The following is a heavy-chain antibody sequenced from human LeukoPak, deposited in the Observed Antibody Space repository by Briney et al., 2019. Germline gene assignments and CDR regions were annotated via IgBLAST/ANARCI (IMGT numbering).Heavy chain of an antibody. J-gene: IGHJ6*03. CDR1: GGSFSGYY. V-gene: IGHV4-34*01. Sequence: PSETLSLTCAVYGGSFSGYYWSWIRQPPGKGLERIGEINHSGSTNYNPSLKSRVTISVDTSKNQFSLKLSSVTATDTAVYYCARGIAYYDFWSGYYKRIKKQGYYYYMDVWGKGTTVTVSS. CDR2: INHSGST. D-gene: IGHD3-3*01. CDR3: ARGIAYYDFWSGYYKRIKKQGYYYYMDV.